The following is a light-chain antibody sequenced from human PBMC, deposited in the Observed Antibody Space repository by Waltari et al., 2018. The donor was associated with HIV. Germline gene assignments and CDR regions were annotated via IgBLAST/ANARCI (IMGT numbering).Light chain of an antibody. CDR3: SSYAGSNNVV. V-gene: IGLV2-8*01. J-gene: IGLJ2*01. CDR1: SSDVGAYNP. Sequence: QSALTQPPSASGSPGQSVPISCTGTSSDVGAYNPVSWYQQHPGKAPKLLISEVTKRPSGVPDRFSGSKSGNTASLTVSVLQAEDEADFYCSSYAGSNNVVFGGGTKLTVL. CDR2: EVT.